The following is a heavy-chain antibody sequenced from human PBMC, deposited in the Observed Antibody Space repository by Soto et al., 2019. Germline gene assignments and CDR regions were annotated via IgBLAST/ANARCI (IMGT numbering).Heavy chain of an antibody. J-gene: IGHJ5*02. CDR2: ISAYNGNT. CDR3: ARSSGGVLGIIIEGYNWLAP. V-gene: IGHV1-18*01. CDR1: GYTFTSYG. D-gene: IGHD1-26*01. Sequence: ASVKGSCKASGYTFTSYGISWVRQAPGQGLEWMGWISAYNGNTNYAQKLQGRVTMTTDTSTSTAYMELRSLRSDDTAVYYCARSSGGVLGIIIEGYNWLAPSGQGSLVTLS.